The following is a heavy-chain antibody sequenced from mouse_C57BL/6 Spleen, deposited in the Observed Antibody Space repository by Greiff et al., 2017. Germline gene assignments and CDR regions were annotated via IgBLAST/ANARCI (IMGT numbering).Heavy chain of an antibody. D-gene: IGHD3-3*01. J-gene: IGHJ4*01. CDR2: IDPADGHT. CDR1: GFNITSTC. CDR3: ARGRGEMDY. V-gene: IGHV14-3*01. Sequence: VQLQQSVAELVRPGASVKLSCNASGFNITSTCMHWVKQRPEQGLEWIGKIDPADGHTHYDPQFPGKATITADTSSNTVYLQLSSLTSEDTAIYYCARGRGEMDYWGQGNAATVSS.